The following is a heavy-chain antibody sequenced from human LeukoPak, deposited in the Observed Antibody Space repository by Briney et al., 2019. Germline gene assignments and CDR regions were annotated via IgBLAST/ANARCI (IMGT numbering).Heavy chain of an antibody. Sequence: SETLSLTCTVSGGSISSSSYYWGWIRQPPVKGLEWIGRIYYSGSTYYNPSLKSRVTISVDTSKNQFSLKLSSVTAAETAVYYCARSQNRARITIFGVVLPRDAFDIWGQGTMVTVSS. CDR3: ARSQNRARITIFGVVLPRDAFDI. D-gene: IGHD3-3*01. J-gene: IGHJ3*02. V-gene: IGHV4-39*01. CDR2: IYYSGST. CDR1: GGSISSSSYY.